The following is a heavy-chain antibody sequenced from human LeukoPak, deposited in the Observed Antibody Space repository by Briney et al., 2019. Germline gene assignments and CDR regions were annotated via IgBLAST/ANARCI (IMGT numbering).Heavy chain of an antibody. CDR2: ISWNSGGI. Sequence: GRSLRLSCAASGFNLDEYAMHWVRQAPGKGLEWVSGISWNSGGIGYADSVKGRFTISRDNAKNRLYLEMNSLRTEDTALYYCVKDASGWYVIDNWGQGTQVTVAS. CDR3: VKDASGWYVIDN. V-gene: IGHV3-9*01. CDR1: GFNLDEYA. J-gene: IGHJ4*02. D-gene: IGHD6-19*01.